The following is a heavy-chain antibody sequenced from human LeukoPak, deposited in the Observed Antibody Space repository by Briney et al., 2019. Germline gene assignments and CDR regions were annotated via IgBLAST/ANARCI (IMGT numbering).Heavy chain of an antibody. D-gene: IGHD3-22*01. J-gene: IGHJ3*02. CDR3: ARDQRRFYYDSSSYYPDAFDI. V-gene: IGHV3-21*01. Sequence: GGSLRLSCAASRFTFSSYSMNWVRQAPGKGLEWVSSISSSSSYIYYADSVKGRFTISRDNAKNSLYLQMNSLRAEDTALYYCARDQRRFYYDSSSYYPDAFDICGQGTMVTVSS. CDR1: RFTFSSYS. CDR2: ISSSSSYI.